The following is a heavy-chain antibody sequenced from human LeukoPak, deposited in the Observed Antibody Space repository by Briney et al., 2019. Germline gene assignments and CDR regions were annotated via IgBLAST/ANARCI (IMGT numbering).Heavy chain of an antibody. D-gene: IGHD3-16*01. Sequence: SGPTLVNPTQTLTLTCTFSGFSLNTTGVSVGWIRQPPGKALGWLALIYWDDDKRYSPSLKSRLTITKDTSKNQVVLTMTNMDPVDTATYYCPHSGLYTRGLNYFDYWGQGTLVTVSS. CDR1: GFSLNTTGVS. CDR3: PHSGLYTRGLNYFDY. V-gene: IGHV2-5*02. J-gene: IGHJ4*02. CDR2: IYWDDDK.